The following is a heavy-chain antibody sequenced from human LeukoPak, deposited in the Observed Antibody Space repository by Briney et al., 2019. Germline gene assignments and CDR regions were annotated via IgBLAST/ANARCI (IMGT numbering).Heavy chain of an antibody. Sequence: SETLSLTCTVSGGSISSSSYYWGWIRQPPGKGLEWIGSIYYSGSTYYNPSLKSRVTISVDTSKNQFSLKLSSVTAADTAVYYCARVRAGITIFGVVNPNWFDPWGQGTLVTVSS. D-gene: IGHD3-3*01. CDR3: ARVRAGITIFGVVNPNWFDP. CDR1: GGSISSSSYY. J-gene: IGHJ5*02. CDR2: IYYSGST. V-gene: IGHV4-39*07.